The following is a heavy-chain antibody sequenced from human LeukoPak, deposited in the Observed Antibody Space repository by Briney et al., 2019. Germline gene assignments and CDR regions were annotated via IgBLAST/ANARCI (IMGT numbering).Heavy chain of an antibody. CDR2: IYPRDGST. CDR1: GYTFTSNY. D-gene: IGHD1-1*01. V-gene: IGHV1-46*01. Sequence: ASVKVSCKASGYTFTSNYIHWVRQAPGQGLEWMGMIYPRDGSTSYAQKFQGRVTVTRDTSASTAYMELSSLRSEDTAVYYCARDHPYTRGDYWGQGTLVTVSS. J-gene: IGHJ4*02. CDR3: ARDHPYTRGDY.